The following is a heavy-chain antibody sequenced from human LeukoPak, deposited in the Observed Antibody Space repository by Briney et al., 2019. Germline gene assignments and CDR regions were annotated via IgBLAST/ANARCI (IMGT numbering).Heavy chain of an antibody. CDR1: GYTFTDYY. Sequence: ASVKVTCKAFGYTFTDYYMHWERQGPGQGLEWMGWIDPHSGGTNYAQKFQARVTMTRVTSISTAYMELSKIQSDDTAVYYCARDALGDNWKQPPYYYYYYMDVWGKGTTDTVSS. D-gene: IGHD1-20*01. CDR3: ARDALGDNWKQPPYYYYYYMDV. V-gene: IGHV1-2*02. CDR2: IDPHSGGT. J-gene: IGHJ6*03.